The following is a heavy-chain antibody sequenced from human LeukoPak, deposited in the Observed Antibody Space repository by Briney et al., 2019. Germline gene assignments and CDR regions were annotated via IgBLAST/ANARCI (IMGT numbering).Heavy chain of an antibody. V-gene: IGHV1-69*06. CDR3: ARVGSATYYDIFDY. D-gene: IGHD3-22*01. J-gene: IGHJ4*02. CDR2: IIPIFGTA. CDR1: GGTFSSYA. Sequence: SVKVSCKASGGTFSSYAISWVRQAPGHGLEWMGGIIPIFGTANYAQKFQGRVAITADKSTSTAYMELSSLRSEDTAVYYCARVGSATYYDIFDYWGQGTLVTVSS.